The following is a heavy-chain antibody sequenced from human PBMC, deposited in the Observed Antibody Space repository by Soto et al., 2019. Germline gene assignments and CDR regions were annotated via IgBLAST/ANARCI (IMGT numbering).Heavy chain of an antibody. CDR3: VRQGIGALHALVDV. V-gene: IGHV4-59*08. Sequence: QVQLQASGPGLVKPSDTLSLTCTVSGDSIGTYNWGWIRQPPGKRLEWIGYIYSNGGTSYNPALKSRVPRTADTSTKPFSLRLSSVTAADTAVYYCVRQGIGALHALVDVWGQGTTVTVSS. CDR2: IYSNGGT. J-gene: IGHJ6*02. D-gene: IGHD1-26*01. CDR1: GDSIGTYN.